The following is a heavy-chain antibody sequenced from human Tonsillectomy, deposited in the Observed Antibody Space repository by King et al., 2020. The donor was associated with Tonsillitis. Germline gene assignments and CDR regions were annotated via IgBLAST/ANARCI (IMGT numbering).Heavy chain of an antibody. CDR2: IYTDANNT. CDR1: GFSFSSYA. J-gene: IGHJ4*02. D-gene: IGHD3-9*01. CDR3: AKGHDILTGYYNGFDY. Sequence: VQSGGSLRLSCAASGFSFSSYAMSWVRQAPGKGLRWVSIIYTDANNTYYADSVKGRFTISRDNSKNTLYLQMNNLRADDTAIYYCAKGHDILTGYYNGFDYWGQGTLVTVSS. V-gene: IGHV3-23*03.